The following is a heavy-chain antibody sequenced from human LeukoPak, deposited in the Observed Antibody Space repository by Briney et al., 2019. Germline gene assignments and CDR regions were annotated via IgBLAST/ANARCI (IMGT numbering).Heavy chain of an antibody. J-gene: IGHJ4*02. D-gene: IGHD6-13*01. CDR1: GFTFSSYA. V-gene: IGHV3-23*01. CDR2: ISGSGGST. CDR3: ASIAAAGIRVWY. Sequence: PGGSLRLSCAAPGFTFSSYAMSWVRQAPGKGLEWVSAISGSGGSTYYADSVKGRFTISRDNSKNTLYLQMNSLRAEDTAVYYCASIAAAGIRVWYWGQGTLVTVSS.